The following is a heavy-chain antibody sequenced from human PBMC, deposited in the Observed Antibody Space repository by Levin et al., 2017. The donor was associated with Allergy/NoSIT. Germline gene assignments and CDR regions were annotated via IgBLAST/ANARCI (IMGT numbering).Heavy chain of an antibody. CDR3: AKGPYYTNGIYYYFDY. CDR1: GFTFSNYW. J-gene: IGHJ4*02. Sequence: GESLKISCAASGFTFSNYWMSWVRQAPGKGLEWVANIKEDGSEKDYVDSLKGRFTISRDNAKNSLYLQMNSLRAEDTAVYYCAKGPYYTNGIYYYFDYWGQGILVTVSS. D-gene: IGHD2-8*01. CDR2: IKEDGSEK. V-gene: IGHV3-7*01.